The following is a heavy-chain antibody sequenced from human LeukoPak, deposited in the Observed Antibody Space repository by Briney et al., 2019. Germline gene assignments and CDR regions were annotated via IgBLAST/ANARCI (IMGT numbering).Heavy chain of an antibody. CDR1: GGSISSYY. CDR3: ARGRYYDFWSGYYRDYYYYYYMDV. D-gene: IGHD3-3*01. CDR2: IYTSGCT. Sequence: PSETLSLTCTVSGGSISSYYWSWVRQPAGKGLEWIGRIYTSGCTNYNPSLKSRVTMSVDTSKNQFSLKLSSVTAADTAVYYCARGRYYDFWSGYYRDYYYYYYMDVWGKGTTVTVSS. V-gene: IGHV4-4*07. J-gene: IGHJ6*03.